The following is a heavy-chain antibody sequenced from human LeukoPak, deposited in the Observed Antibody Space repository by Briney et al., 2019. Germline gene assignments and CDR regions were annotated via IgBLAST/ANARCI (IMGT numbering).Heavy chain of an antibody. CDR3: ARLHPTTSFDY. CDR1: GGSISSYY. CDR2: IYYSGST. Sequence: SETLSLTCTVSGGSISSYYWSWIRQPPGKGLEWIGYIYYSGSTNYNPSLKGRVTISVDTSKNQFSLKLSSVAAADTAVYYCARLHPTTSFDYWGQGTLVTVSS. V-gene: IGHV4-59*01. D-gene: IGHD1-14*01. J-gene: IGHJ4*02.